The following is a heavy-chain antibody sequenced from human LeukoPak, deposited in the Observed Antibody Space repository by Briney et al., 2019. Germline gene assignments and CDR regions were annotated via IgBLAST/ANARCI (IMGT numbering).Heavy chain of an antibody. CDR1: GYTFTSYA. CDR2: INTDTGNS. D-gene: IGHD3-10*01. Sequence: ASVKVSRKASGYTFTSYAINWVRQAPGQGLEWMGWINTDTGNSTFAQDFTGRFVFSLETSVSTAYLQINNLKAEDTAVYYCARARIIALRGITNMGFDPWGQGTLVTVSS. CDR3: ARARIIALRGITNMGFDP. J-gene: IGHJ5*02. V-gene: IGHV7-4-1*02.